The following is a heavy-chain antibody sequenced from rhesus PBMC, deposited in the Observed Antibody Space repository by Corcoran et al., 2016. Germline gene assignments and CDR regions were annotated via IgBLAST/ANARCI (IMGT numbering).Heavy chain of an antibody. CDR1: GGSISGGDG. CDR2: IYSSSGTP. J-gene: IGHJ4*01. CDR3: AREKGNYFDY. Sequence: QVQLQESGPGLLKPSETLSLTCAVSGGSISGGDGWGWIRHAPGKGLVGIGSIYSSSGTPFYHPSPKSRVTISTDTSKNQFSLKLSSVTAADTAVYYCAREKGNYFDYWGQGVLVTVSS. D-gene: IGHD1-44*01. V-gene: IGHV4S7*01.